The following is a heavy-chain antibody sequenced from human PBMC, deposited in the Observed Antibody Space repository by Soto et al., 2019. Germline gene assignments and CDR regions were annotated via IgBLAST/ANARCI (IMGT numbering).Heavy chain of an antibody. Sequence: QVQLVQSGAEVKKPGSSVKVSCKASGGTFSSYAISWVRQAPGQGLEWMGGIIPIFGTANYAQKFQGRVTITADESTSTAYMELSSLRSEDTAVYYCARDRGGYSYGYLGWFDPWGQGTLVTVSS. CDR1: GGTFSSYA. J-gene: IGHJ5*02. CDR2: IIPIFGTA. CDR3: ARDRGGYSYGYLGWFDP. D-gene: IGHD5-18*01. V-gene: IGHV1-69*01.